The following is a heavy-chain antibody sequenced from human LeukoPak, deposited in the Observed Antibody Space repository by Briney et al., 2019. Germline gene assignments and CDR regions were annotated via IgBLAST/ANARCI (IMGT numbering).Heavy chain of an antibody. CDR2: IKQDGSEK. Sequence: KSGGSLRLSCAASGFTLRSYAMSWVRQAPGKGLEWVANIKQDGSEKYYVDSVKGRFTISRDNAKNSLYLQMNSLRAEDTAVYYCARDTDYGGNFDYWGQGTLVTVSP. V-gene: IGHV3-7*01. D-gene: IGHD4-23*01. CDR1: GFTLRSYA. J-gene: IGHJ4*02. CDR3: ARDTDYGGNFDY.